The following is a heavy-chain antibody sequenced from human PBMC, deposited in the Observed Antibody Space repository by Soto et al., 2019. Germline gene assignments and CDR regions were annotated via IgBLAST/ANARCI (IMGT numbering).Heavy chain of an antibody. J-gene: IGHJ5*02. CDR1: GGSFSCYY. Sequence: PSETLSLTCAVYGGSFSCYYWSWIRQPPGKGLEWIGEINHSGSTNYNPSLKSRVTISVDTSKNQFSLKLSSVTAADTAVYYCARGRAAAGSTTLVWFDPWGQGTLVTVSS. D-gene: IGHD6-13*01. CDR3: ARGRAAAGSTTLVWFDP. CDR2: INHSGST. V-gene: IGHV4-34*01.